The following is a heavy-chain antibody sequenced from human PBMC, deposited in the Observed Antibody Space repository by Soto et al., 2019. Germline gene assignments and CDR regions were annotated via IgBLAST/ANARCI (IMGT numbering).Heavy chain of an antibody. CDR2: IWYDGSNK. CDR3: ARDQVPATAIPVHSPFDY. J-gene: IGHJ4*02. Sequence: PGGSLRLSCAASGFTFSSYGMHWVRQAPGKGLEWVAVIWYDGSNKYYADSVKGRFTISRDNSKNTLYLQMNSLRAEDTAVYYCARDQVPATAIPVHSPFDYWGQGTLVTVSS. D-gene: IGHD2-2*02. V-gene: IGHV3-33*01. CDR1: GFTFSSYG.